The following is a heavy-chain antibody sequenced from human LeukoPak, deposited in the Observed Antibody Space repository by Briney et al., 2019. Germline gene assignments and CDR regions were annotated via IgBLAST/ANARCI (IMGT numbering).Heavy chain of an antibody. Sequence: SETLSLTCTVSGGSISSYYWSWIRQPPGKGLEWIGYIYYSGSTNYNPSLKSRVTISVDTSKNQFSLKLSSVTAADTAVYYCARVGSSGWYYRGQGTLVTVSS. CDR3: ARVGSSGWYY. D-gene: IGHD6-19*01. CDR1: GGSISSYY. J-gene: IGHJ4*02. V-gene: IGHV4-59*01. CDR2: IYYSGST.